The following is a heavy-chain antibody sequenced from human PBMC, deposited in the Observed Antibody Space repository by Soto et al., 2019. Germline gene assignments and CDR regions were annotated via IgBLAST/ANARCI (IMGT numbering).Heavy chain of an antibody. CDR2: MNPNSGNT. D-gene: IGHD3-3*01. J-gene: IGHJ5*02. CDR3: ASDYAYYDFWSGYSRDNWFDP. CDR1: GYTFTSYD. V-gene: IGHV1-8*01. Sequence: QVQLVQSGAEVKKPGASVKVSCKASGYTFTSYDINWVRQATGQGLEWMGWMNPNSGNTGYAQKFQGRVTMTRNTSXCTAYMELSGLRSEDTAVYYCASDYAYYDFWSGYSRDNWFDPWGQGTLVTVSS.